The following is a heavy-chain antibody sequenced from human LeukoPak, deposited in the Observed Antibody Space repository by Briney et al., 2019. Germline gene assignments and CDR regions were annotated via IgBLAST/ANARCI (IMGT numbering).Heavy chain of an antibody. J-gene: IGHJ4*02. CDR2: INHSGST. Sequence: SETLSLTCAVYGVSFSGYYWSWIRQPPGKGLEWIGEINHSGSTNYNPSLKSRVTISVDTSKNQFSLKLSSVTAADTAVYYCAITMVRGVITLDYWGQGTLVTVSS. D-gene: IGHD3-10*01. CDR3: AITMVRGVITLDY. CDR1: GVSFSGYY. V-gene: IGHV4-34*01.